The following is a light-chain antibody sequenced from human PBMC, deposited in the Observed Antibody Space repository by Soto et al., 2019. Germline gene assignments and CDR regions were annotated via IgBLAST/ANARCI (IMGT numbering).Light chain of an antibody. J-gene: IGLJ2*01. CDR2: SNT. CDR1: SSNIGSHT. Sequence: QSVLTQPPSASGTPGQTIAISCSGGSSNIGSHTVNWYQQLPGTATRLLIYSNTQRPSGVPDRFSCSKSGTSASLAISGLQSEYEGDYYCAAWDDSLNGVVFGGGTKLTVL. CDR3: AAWDDSLNGVV. V-gene: IGLV1-44*01.